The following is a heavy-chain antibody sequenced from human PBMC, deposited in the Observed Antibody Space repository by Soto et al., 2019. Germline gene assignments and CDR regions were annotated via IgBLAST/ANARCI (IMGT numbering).Heavy chain of an antibody. CDR2: ISYDGSNK. CDR3: ARDRVSYSFDY. Sequence: QVQLVESGGGVVQPGRSLRLSCAASGFTFSSYAMHWVRQAPGKGLEWVAVISYDGSNKYYADSVKGRFTISRDNSKNTLYLQMNSLRAEDTAVYYCARDRVSYSFDYWGQGTLVTVSS. D-gene: IGHD1-26*01. J-gene: IGHJ4*02. CDR1: GFTFSSYA. V-gene: IGHV3-30-3*01.